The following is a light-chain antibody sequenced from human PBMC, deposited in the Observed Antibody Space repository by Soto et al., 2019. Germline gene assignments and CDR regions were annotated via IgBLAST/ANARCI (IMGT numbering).Light chain of an antibody. V-gene: IGKV3-20*01. CDR1: QIVRSSY. J-gene: IGKJ5*01. Sequence: EAVSTQSPGTLSFSPGERTTPSCRAIQIVRSSYLAWYQQTPGQTPRLLIYAASSRATGIPDRFSGSGSGTDFTLIINRLEPEDVAIYYCQQYGGSPRITFGQGTRLEI. CDR2: AAS. CDR3: QQYGGSPRIT.